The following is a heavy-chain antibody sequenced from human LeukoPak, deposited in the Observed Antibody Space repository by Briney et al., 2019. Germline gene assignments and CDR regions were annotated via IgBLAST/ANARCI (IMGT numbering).Heavy chain of an antibody. D-gene: IGHD3-22*01. Sequence: GGSLRLSCAASGFTFSSYAMSWVRQAPGKGLEWVSAISGSGGSTYYADSVKGRFTISRDNAKNSLCLQMDSLRPEDMALYYCVKAAYYDTSGRYYFDYWGQGTLGTVSS. J-gene: IGHJ4*02. V-gene: IGHV3-23*01. CDR3: VKAAYYDTSGRYYFDY. CDR1: GFTFSSYA. CDR2: ISGSGGST.